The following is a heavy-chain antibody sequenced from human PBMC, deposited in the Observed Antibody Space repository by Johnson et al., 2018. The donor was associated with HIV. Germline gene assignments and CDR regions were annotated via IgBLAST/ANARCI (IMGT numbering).Heavy chain of an antibody. CDR1: GFIVSNNY. CDR3: AKRGSGWPSDAFDI. J-gene: IGHJ3*02. D-gene: IGHD6-19*01. V-gene: IGHV3-53*01. CDR2: IYSDGSNK. Sequence: VQLVESGGGLVQPGGSLRLSSAASGFIVSNNYMSWVRQAPGKGLEWVSIIYSDGSNKYYADSVKGRFTISRDNSKNTLYLQMNSLRAEDTAVYYCAKRGSGWPSDAFDIWGQGTMVTVSS.